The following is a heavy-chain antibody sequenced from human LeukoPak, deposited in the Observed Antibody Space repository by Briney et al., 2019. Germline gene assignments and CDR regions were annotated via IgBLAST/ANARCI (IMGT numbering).Heavy chain of an antibody. V-gene: IGHV4-30-2*01. CDR1: GGSISSGGYY. J-gene: IGHJ4*02. CDR3: ARDPGGDYGYFDY. CDR2: IYHSGST. Sequence: PSQTLSLTCTVSGGSISSGGYYWSWIRQPPGKGLEWIGYIYHSGSTYYNPSLKSRVTISVDRSKNQFSLKLSSVTAADTAVYYCARDPGGDYGYFDYWGQGTLVTVSS. D-gene: IGHD4-17*01.